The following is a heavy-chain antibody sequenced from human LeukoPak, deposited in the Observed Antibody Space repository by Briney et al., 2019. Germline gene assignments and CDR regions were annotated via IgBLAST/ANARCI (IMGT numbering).Heavy chain of an antibody. CDR3: AGFDSSGYNDAFDI. D-gene: IGHD3-22*01. CDR1: GGSISSYY. V-gene: IGHV4-59*08. CDR2: IYYSGST. J-gene: IGHJ3*02. Sequence: SETLSLTCTVSGGSISSYYWNWIRQPPGKGLEWIGYIYYSGSTNYNPSLKSRVTISVDTSKNQFSLKLSSVIAADTAVYYCAGFDSSGYNDAFDIWGQGTMVTVSS.